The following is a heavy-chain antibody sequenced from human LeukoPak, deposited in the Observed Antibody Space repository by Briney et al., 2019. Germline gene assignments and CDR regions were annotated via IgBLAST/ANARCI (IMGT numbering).Heavy chain of an antibody. CDR2: IYYSGGT. Sequence: SETLSLTCTVSGVSISSYYWSWIREPPGKALEWIGYIYYSGGTNYNPSLKSRDTISVETSKNQFSLKLSSVTAADTAVYYRARIPADWGQGTLVTVSS. V-gene: IGHV4-59*13. CDR1: GVSISSYY. CDR3: ARIPAD. J-gene: IGHJ4*02. D-gene: IGHD2-21*01.